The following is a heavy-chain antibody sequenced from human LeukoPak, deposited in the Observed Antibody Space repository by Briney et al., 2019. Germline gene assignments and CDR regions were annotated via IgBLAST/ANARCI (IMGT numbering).Heavy chain of an antibody. J-gene: IGHJ4*02. CDR3: ASGSSGWYYFDY. CDR2: ISSSSSYI. D-gene: IGHD6-19*01. V-gene: IGHV3-21*01. CDR1: GFTFSSYS. Sequence: PGRSLRLSCAASGFTFSSYSMNWVRQAPGKGLEWVSSISSSSSYIYYADSVKGRFTISRDNAKNSLYLQMNSLRAEDTAVYYCASGSSGWYYFDYWGQGTLVTVSS.